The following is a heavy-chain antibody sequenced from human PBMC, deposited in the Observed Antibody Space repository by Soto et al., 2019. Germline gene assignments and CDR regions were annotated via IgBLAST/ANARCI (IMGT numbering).Heavy chain of an antibody. CDR3: ARVADVRFFEWWFDP. CDR1: GFTFSSYA. J-gene: IGHJ5*02. CDR2: ISYDGSNK. Sequence: QVQLVESGGGVVQPGRSLGLSCAASGFTFSSYAMHWVRQAPGKGLEWVAVISYDGSNKYYADSVKGRFTISRDNSKNTLYLQMNRLRAEDTAVYYCARVADVRFFEWWFDPWGQGTLVTVSS. D-gene: IGHD3-3*01. V-gene: IGHV3-30-3*01.